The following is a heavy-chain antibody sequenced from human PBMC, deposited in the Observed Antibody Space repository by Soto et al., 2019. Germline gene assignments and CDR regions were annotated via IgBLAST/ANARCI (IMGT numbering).Heavy chain of an antibody. V-gene: IGHV6-1*01. CDR1: GDSVSSNSAA. Sequence: SQTLSLTCAISGDSVSSNSAAWNCIRQSPSRGLEWLGRTYYRSKWNNDYAVSMKSRITIDPDTSKNEFSLQMNSVTPEDTAVYYCARSLHPHGMDVWGQGTPVTVSS. CDR2: TYYRSKWNN. J-gene: IGHJ6*02. CDR3: ARSLHPHGMDV.